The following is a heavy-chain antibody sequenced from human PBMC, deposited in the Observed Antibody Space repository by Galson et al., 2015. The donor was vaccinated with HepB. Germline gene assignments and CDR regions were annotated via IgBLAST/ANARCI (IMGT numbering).Heavy chain of an antibody. CDR3: ARGTPYNFDTNGYFPLYYLVY. J-gene: IGHJ4*02. CDR2: ISNDGRNK. Sequence: SLRLSCAASGFTFSAYAIHWVRQAPGKGLEWVAFISNDGRNKYYADSVKGRFTISRANSKNTLYLHMNSLRAEDTAIYYCARGTPYNFDTNGYFPLYYLVYWGQGTLVTVSS. V-gene: IGHV3-30*04. CDR1: GFTFSAYA. D-gene: IGHD3-22*01.